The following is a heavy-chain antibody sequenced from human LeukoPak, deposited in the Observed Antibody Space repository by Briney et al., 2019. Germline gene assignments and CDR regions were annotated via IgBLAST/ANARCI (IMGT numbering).Heavy chain of an antibody. D-gene: IGHD5-18*01. CDR1: GGTFSSYA. J-gene: IGHJ4*02. CDR2: IIPIFGTA. Sequence: SVKVSCKASGGTFSSYAINWVRQAPGQGLEWMGRIIPIFGTANYAQKFQGRVTITTDESTSTAYMELSSLRSEDTAVYYCARDSDTAMACFDYWGQGTLVTVSS. V-gene: IGHV1-69*05. CDR3: ARDSDTAMACFDY.